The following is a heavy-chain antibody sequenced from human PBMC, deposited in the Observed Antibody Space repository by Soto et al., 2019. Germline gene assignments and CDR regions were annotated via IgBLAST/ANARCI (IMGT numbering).Heavy chain of an antibody. CDR3: ARFLVGATPANPSYYYYYGMDV. D-gene: IGHD1-26*01. V-gene: IGHV4-4*07. CDR1: GGSISSYY. CDR2: IYTSGST. Sequence: PSETLSLTCTVSGGSISSYYWSWIRQPAGKGLEWIGRIYTSGSTNYNPSLKSRVTMSVDTSKNQFSLKLSSVTAADTAVYYCARFLVGATPANPSYYYYYGMDVWGQGTTVTVS. J-gene: IGHJ6*02.